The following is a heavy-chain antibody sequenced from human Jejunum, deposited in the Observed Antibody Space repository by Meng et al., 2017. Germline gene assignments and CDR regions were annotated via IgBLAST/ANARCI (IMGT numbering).Heavy chain of an antibody. D-gene: IGHD2-15*01. V-gene: IGHV3-23*01. CDR2: MSSTGGMI. CDR3: AKDCIGGYLGRPFDI. Sequence: GESLKISCATSGFTFSNYAMNWVRQAPGKGLEWVSGMSSTGGMIFYADSVKGRFTISRDNSKNTLYVQMNSLRAEDTAVYNCAKDCIGGYLGRPFDIWGRGTMVTVSS. J-gene: IGHJ3*02. CDR1: GFTFSNYA.